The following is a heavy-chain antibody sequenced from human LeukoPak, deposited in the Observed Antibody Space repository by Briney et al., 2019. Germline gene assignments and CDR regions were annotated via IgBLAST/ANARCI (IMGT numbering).Heavy chain of an antibody. CDR2: ISISGSTI. Sequence: PGGSLRLSCAASGFRFSDYYMSWIRQAPGKGLEWISYISISGSTIYYADSLKGRFTISRDNAKNSLYLQMNSLRAEDTAVYYCARGRGLGIAGYMDVWGKGTTVTISS. CDR1: GFRFSDYY. V-gene: IGHV3-11*04. D-gene: IGHD6-13*01. CDR3: ARGRGLGIAGYMDV. J-gene: IGHJ6*03.